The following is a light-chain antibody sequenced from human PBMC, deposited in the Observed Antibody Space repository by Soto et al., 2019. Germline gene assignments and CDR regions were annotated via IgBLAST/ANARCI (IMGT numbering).Light chain of an antibody. V-gene: IGKV3-20*01. CDR1: QSVSSSF. Sequence: EIMLTQSPGTLSLSPGERATLSCRASQSVSSSFLAWYQQKPGQAPRLLIYGASIRATGIPDRFSGSGSGTDFTLTISRLEPEDFAMDLCQHEVTSLWTFGQGTKVEIK. CDR3: QHEVTSLWT. J-gene: IGKJ1*01. CDR2: GAS.